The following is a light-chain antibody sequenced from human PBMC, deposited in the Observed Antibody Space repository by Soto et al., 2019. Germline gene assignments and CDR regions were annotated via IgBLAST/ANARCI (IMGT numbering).Light chain of an antibody. CDR3: SSYTSSSTYV. Sequence: QSALTQPASVSGSPGQSITISCTGTSSDVGGYHYVSWYQQHPGKAPKLMIYDVSNRPSGVSNRFSGSKSGNTASLTISGPQAEDEADYYCSSYTSSSTYVFGTGTKVTVL. CDR2: DVS. V-gene: IGLV2-14*01. CDR1: SSDVGGYHY. J-gene: IGLJ1*01.